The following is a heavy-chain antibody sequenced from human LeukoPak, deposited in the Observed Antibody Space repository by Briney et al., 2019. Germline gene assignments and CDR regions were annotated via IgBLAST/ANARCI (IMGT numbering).Heavy chain of an antibody. CDR3: ARAGGVRRSFDY. CDR1: GGSFSGYY. D-gene: IGHD3-3*01. CDR2: INHSGST. Sequence: PETLSLTCAVYGGSFSGYYWSWIRQPPGKGLEWIGEINHSGSTNYNPSLKSRVTISVDTSKNQFSLKLSSVTAADTAVYYCARAGGVRRSFDYWGQGTLVTVSS. V-gene: IGHV4-34*01. J-gene: IGHJ4*02.